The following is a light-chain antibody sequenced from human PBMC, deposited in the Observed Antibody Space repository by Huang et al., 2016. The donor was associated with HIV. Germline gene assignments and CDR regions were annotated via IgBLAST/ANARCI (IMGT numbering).Light chain of an antibody. J-gene: IGKJ3*01. CDR1: QIISSY. CDR3: QQSNSIPFT. V-gene: IGKV1-39*01. CDR2: AAS. Sequence: DIQMTQSPSSLSASVGDRVTITCRASQIISSYLNWYQQKPGKAPKLLIYAASSLQTGVPSRFSGSGSGTDFTHTISSLQAEDFATYYCQQSNSIPFTFGPGTKVDIK.